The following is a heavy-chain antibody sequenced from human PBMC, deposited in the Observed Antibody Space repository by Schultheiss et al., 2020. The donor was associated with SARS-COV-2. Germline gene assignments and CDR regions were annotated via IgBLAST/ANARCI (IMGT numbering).Heavy chain of an antibody. CDR3: ARDQGGYCSSTSCYLVYYYYGMDV. V-gene: IGHV4-4*07. Sequence: SETLSLTCTVSGGSISSYYWSWIRQPPGKGLEWIGRIYTSGSTNYNPSLKSRVTMSVDTSKNQFSLKLSSVTAADTAVYYCARDQGGYCSSTSCYLVYYYYGMDVWGQGTTVTVSS. J-gene: IGHJ6*02. D-gene: IGHD2-2*01. CDR2: IYTSGST. CDR1: GGSISSYY.